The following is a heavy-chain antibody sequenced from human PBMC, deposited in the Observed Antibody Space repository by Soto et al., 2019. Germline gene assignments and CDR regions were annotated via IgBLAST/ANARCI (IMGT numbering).Heavy chain of an antibody. CDR1: GFTFGNYA. CDR3: AKKSLGSITLPAVYYFDY. CDR2: ISGGGDAT. J-gene: IGHJ4*02. Sequence: EVQLLESGGGLVQPGGSLRLSCAASGFTFGNYAFSWVRQAPGKGLEWVSVISGGGDATYYPDSVKGRFTTSRDNSKNRVYLQMNSLRAEDTAVYYCAKKSLGSITLPAVYYFDYWGQGTLVTVSS. V-gene: IGHV3-23*01. D-gene: IGHD7-27*01.